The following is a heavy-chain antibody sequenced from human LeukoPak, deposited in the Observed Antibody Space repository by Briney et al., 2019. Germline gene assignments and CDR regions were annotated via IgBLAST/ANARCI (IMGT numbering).Heavy chain of an antibody. Sequence: GGSLRLSCAASGFTFSRYWMHWVRQAPGKGLVWVSRIKSDGSTNYAGSVKGRFTISRDNAKNTVSLQMNSLRAEDTGVYYCARAPAEIGGYYPEYFRHWGQGTLVTVSS. CDR2: IKSDGST. D-gene: IGHD3-22*01. CDR3: ARAPAEIGGYYPEYFRH. V-gene: IGHV3-74*01. J-gene: IGHJ1*01. CDR1: GFTFSRYW.